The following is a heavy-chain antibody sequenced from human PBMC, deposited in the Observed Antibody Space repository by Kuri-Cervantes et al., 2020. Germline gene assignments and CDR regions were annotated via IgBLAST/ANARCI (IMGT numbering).Heavy chain of an antibody. CDR3: ARGRHYYGSGSYYNPYGMDV. V-gene: IGHV1-2*02. D-gene: IGHD3-10*01. Sequence: ASVKVSCKASGYTFTGYYMHWVRQAPGQGLGWMGWINPNSGGTNYAQKFQGRVTMTRDTSISTAYMELSRLRSDDTAVYYCARGRHYYGSGSYYNPYGMDVWGQGTTVTVSS. CDR1: GYTFTGYY. J-gene: IGHJ6*02. CDR2: INPNSGGT.